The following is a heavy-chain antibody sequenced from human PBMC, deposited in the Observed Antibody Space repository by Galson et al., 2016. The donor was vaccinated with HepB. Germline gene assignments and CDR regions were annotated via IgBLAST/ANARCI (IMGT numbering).Heavy chain of an antibody. CDR2: VAYDGSSE. D-gene: IGHD5-24*01. Sequence: SLRLSCAASGFTFSSYWMAWVRHTPSKGLEWVAVVAYDGSSEYYADSVKGRFTISRDNSKNTLSLQMNSLRAEDTAVYYCAREQGYNFWYFDLWGRGALVTVSS. J-gene: IGHJ2*01. V-gene: IGHV3-30*03. CDR3: AREQGYNFWYFDL. CDR1: GFTFSSYW.